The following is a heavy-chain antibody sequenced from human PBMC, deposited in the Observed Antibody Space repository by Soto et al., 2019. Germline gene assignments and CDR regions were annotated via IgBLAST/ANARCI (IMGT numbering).Heavy chain of an antibody. CDR1: GYSISSSNW. CDR2: IYYGGTT. D-gene: IGHD1-26*01. V-gene: IGHV4-28*01. CDR3: ARREIQGPIDY. J-gene: IGHJ4*02. Sequence: QVQLQESGPGLVKPSDTLSLTCAVSGYSISSSNWWGWIRQPPGKGLEWIGYIYYGGTTYYNPSLKSRVTMSVDTSKNQFSRKLTSVTAVDTAVYYCARREIQGPIDYWGQGTLVTVSS.